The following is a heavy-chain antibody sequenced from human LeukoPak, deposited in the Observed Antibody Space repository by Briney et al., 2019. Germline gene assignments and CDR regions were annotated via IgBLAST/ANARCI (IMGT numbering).Heavy chain of an antibody. CDR1: GYTFTGYY. J-gene: IGHJ4*02. V-gene: IGHV1-2*02. CDR2: INPNSGGT. D-gene: IGHD5-18*01. CDR3: ARDRDTAMVTGGY. Sequence: ASVKVSCKASGYTFTGYYMHWVRQAPGQGLEWMGWINPNSGGTNYAQKFQGRVTMTRDTSISTAYMELSRLRSDDTAVYYCARDRDTAMVTGGYWGQGTLVTVSS.